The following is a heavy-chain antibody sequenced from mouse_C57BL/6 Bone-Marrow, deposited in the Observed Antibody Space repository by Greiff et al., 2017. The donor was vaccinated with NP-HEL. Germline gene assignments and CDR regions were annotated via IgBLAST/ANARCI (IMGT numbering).Heavy chain of an antibody. CDR3: ANSSYDYWYFDV. V-gene: IGHV1-82*01. CDR2: IYPGDGDT. D-gene: IGHD1-1*01. CDR1: GYAFSSSW. J-gene: IGHJ1*03. Sequence: QVHVKQSGPELVKPGASVKISCKASGYAFSSSWMNWVKQRPGKGLEWIGRIYPGDGDTNYNGKFKGKATLTADKSSSTVYMQLSSLTSEDSAVYFCANSSYDYWYFDVWGTGTTVTVSS.